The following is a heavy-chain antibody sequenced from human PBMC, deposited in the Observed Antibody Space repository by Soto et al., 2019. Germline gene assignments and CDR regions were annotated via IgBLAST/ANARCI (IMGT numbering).Heavy chain of an antibody. J-gene: IGHJ6*02. CDR2: ISSSSSYI. CDR3: ARDDYNSSGYYYYYYYGMDV. D-gene: IGHD3-22*01. CDR1: RLSLSTSP. V-gene: IGHV3-21*01. Sequence: GSLRVCGVGSRLSLSTSPMQWVRQAPGKGLEWVSSISSSSSYIYYADSVKGRFTISRDNAKNSLYLQMNSLRAEETAVYYCARDDYNSSGYYYYYYYGMDVWGQGTTVTVSS.